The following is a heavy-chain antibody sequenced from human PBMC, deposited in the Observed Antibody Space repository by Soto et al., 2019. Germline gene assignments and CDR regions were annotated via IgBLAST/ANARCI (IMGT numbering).Heavy chain of an antibody. J-gene: IGHJ4*01. CDR2: IRAYNDHT. Sequence: ASVKVSCKASGYGFINYGISWVRQAPGQGLEWMGWIRAYNDHTDYAQKFQGRVTMTTDTSTSTAYMELRSLGSDDTAVYFCARNSYDSSGFYFQIFVYWG. V-gene: IGHV1-18*04. CDR3: ARNSYDSSGFYFQIFVY. CDR1: GYGFINYG. D-gene: IGHD3-22*01.